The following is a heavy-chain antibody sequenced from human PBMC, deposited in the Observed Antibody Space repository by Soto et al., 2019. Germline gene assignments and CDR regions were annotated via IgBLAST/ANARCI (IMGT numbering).Heavy chain of an antibody. CDR1: GGTFSSYT. D-gene: IGHD6-13*01. V-gene: IGHV1-69*08. CDR3: ARESEGQQLVDY. Sequence: QVQLVQSGAEVKKPGSSVKVSCKASGGTFSSYTISWVRQAPGQGLEWMGRIIPILGIANYAQKFEGRVTITADKSTSTANMELSSLRSEDTAVYYCARESEGQQLVDYWGQGTLVTVSS. CDR2: IIPILGIA. J-gene: IGHJ4*02.